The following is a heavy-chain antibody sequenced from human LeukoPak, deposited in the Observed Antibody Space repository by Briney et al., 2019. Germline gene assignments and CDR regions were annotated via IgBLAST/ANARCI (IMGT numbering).Heavy chain of an antibody. J-gene: IGHJ5*02. CDR3: ARQYSGSPFVEWFDP. CDR2: IYYSGST. Sequence: PSETLSLTCTVSGGSISSSSYYWGWIRQPPGKGLEWIGSIYYSGSTYYNPSLKSRVTISVDTSKNQFSLKLSSVTAADTAVYYCARQYSGSPFVEWFDPWGQGTLVTVSS. D-gene: IGHD1-26*01. CDR1: GGSISSSSYY. V-gene: IGHV4-39*01.